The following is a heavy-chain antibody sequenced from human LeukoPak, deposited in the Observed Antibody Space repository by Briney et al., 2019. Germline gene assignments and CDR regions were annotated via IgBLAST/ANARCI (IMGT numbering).Heavy chain of an antibody. Sequence: PGGSLRLSCEVSGFTFGNYAMSWVRQTPGKGLEWVSYISSSSSTIYYADSVKGRFTISRDNAKNSLYLQMNNLRAEDTAVYYCARGSDYVDYWGQGTLVTVSS. J-gene: IGHJ4*02. CDR3: ARGSDYVDY. CDR1: GFTFGNYA. CDR2: ISSSSSTI. V-gene: IGHV3-48*04. D-gene: IGHD6-19*01.